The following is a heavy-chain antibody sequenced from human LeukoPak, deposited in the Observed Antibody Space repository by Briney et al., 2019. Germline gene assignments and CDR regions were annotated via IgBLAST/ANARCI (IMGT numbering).Heavy chain of an antibody. J-gene: IGHJ4*02. V-gene: IGHV1-46*01. D-gene: IGHD6-19*01. Sequence: SVKGSLKGSGYTFTRYYMHWGGKAPGQGVWWMGIINPSGGSTSYAQKFQGRVTMTRDTSTSTVYMELSSLRSEDTAVYYCARDSLAVAEFDYWGQGTLVTVSS. CDR2: INPSGGST. CDR3: ARDSLAVAEFDY. CDR1: GYTFTRYY.